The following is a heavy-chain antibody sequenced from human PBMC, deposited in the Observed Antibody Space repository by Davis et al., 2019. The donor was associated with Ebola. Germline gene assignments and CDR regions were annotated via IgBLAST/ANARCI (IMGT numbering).Heavy chain of an antibody. D-gene: IGHD2-2*01. CDR3: EGDSRGYIVVVPAAIGNSFYYYYMDV. V-gene: IGHV3-21*01. CDR2: ISSSSSYI. Sequence: GESLKISCAASGFTFSSYSMNWVRQAPGKGLEWVSSISSSSSYIYYADSVKGRFTISRNNAKNSLYLQMNSLRAEDTAVYYCEGDSRGYIVVVPAAIGNSFYYYYMDVWGKGTTVTVSS. J-gene: IGHJ6*03. CDR1: GFTFSSYS.